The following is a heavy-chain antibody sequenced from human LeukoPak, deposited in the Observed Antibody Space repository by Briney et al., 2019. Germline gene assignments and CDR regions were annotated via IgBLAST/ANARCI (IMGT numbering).Heavy chain of an antibody. J-gene: IGHJ4*02. CDR1: GGTFSSYA. Sequence: SVKVSCKASGGTFSSYAISWVRQAPGQGLEWMGGIIPIFGTANYAQKFQGRVTITADKSTSTAYMELSRLRSDDTAVYYCAREDYYDSSGPDYWGQGTLVTVSS. CDR2: IIPIFGTA. CDR3: AREDYYDSSGPDY. V-gene: IGHV1-69*06. D-gene: IGHD3-22*01.